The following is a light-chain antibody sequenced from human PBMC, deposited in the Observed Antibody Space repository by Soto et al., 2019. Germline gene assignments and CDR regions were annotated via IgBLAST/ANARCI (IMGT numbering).Light chain of an antibody. CDR3: SSYRSSVSYV. J-gene: IGLJ1*01. V-gene: IGLV2-14*01. Sequence: QSALTQPASVSGSPGQSIIISCTGTSSDIGAYNFVSWYQQYPGNAPKLIIYEVHNRPSGISNRFSGSKSGNTASLTISGLQAEDEADYYCSSYRSSVSYVFGTGTKVTV. CDR2: EVH. CDR1: SSDIGAYNF.